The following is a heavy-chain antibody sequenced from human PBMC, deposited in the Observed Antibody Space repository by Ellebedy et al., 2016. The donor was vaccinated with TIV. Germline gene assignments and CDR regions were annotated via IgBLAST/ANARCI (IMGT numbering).Heavy chain of an antibody. CDR1: GFPFSDYY. CDR3: ARLDWSDVDLRHFYFDY. J-gene: IGHJ4*02. D-gene: IGHD1-1*01. Sequence: GESLKISCAASGFPFSDYYMSWIRQAPGKGLEWVSFITSGDTIYYAGSVKGRFTITRDNAKNSLYLHMNSLRAEDTAVYYCARLDWSDVDLRHFYFDYWGQGTQVTVSS. V-gene: IGHV3-11*01. CDR2: ITSGDTI.